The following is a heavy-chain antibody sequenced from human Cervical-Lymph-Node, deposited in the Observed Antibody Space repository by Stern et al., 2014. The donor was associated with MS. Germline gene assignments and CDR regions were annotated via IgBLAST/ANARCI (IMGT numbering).Heavy chain of an antibody. Sequence: VQPVQSVAEVKRPESSVKVSCKASGGSLSTLDISWVRQAPGKGLKWVGEIIPLFGTANYAQKFKGRVTITADESTSTVYMELSSLKSEDTAIYFCTRHQAGIAANWGQGTLVTVAS. D-gene: IGHD6-13*01. CDR1: GGSLSTLD. CDR3: TRHQAGIAAN. J-gene: IGHJ4*02. CDR2: IIPLFGTA. V-gene: IGHV1-69*01.